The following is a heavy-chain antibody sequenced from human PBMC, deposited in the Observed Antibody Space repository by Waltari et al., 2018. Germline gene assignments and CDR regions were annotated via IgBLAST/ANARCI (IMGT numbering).Heavy chain of an antibody. CDR2: INPNSGGT. CDR3: ARGPPEFPRVVVAPYL. CDR1: GYTFTGYY. D-gene: IGHD3-22*01. J-gene: IGHJ2*01. Sequence: QVQLVQSGAVVKKPGASVKVSCKASGYTFTGYYMHWVRKAPGQGLEWMGWINPNSGGTNYAQKFQGRVTMTRDTSISTAHMELSRLRSDDTAVYYCARGPPEFPRVVVAPYLWGRGTLVTVSS. V-gene: IGHV1-2*02.